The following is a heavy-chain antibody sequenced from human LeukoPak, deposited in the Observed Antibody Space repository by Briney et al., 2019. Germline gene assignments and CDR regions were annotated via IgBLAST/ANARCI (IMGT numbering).Heavy chain of an antibody. CDR2: IYYSGST. CDR1: GGSISSYY. J-gene: IGHJ6*03. V-gene: IGHV4-59*01. CDR3: ARDNSGYDLHNFYYYYIDV. Sequence: SETLSLTCTVSGGSISSYYWSWIRQPPGKGLEWIGYIYYSGSTNYNPSLKSRVTISVDTSKNQFSLKLSSVTAADTAVYYCARDNSGYDLHNFYYYYIDVWGKGTTVTVSS. D-gene: IGHD5-12*01.